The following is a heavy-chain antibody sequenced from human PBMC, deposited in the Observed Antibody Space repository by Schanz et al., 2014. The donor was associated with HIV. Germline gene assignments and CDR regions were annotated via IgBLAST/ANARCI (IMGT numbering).Heavy chain of an antibody. CDR1: GGTFNSYA. V-gene: IGHV1-69*01. CDR2: ITPIFDTA. J-gene: IGHJ4*02. Sequence: QVQLVQSGAEVKKPGSSVKVSCKASGGTFNSYAISWVRQAPGQGLEWMGGITPIFDTANYAQKFQGRVTITADESTSTAYMELSSLRSEDTAVYYCAGYLGGDDGDFYFDYWGQGTLVTVSS. D-gene: IGHD4-17*01. CDR3: AGYLGGDDGDFYFDY.